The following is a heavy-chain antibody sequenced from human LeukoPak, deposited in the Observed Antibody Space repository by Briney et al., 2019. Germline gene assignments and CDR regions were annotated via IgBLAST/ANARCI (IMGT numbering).Heavy chain of an antibody. CDR3: TTTRIWADSSGSGVGAIRDY. Sequence: GGSLRLSCAASGFTFSGSDMHWVRQASGKGLEWVGRIRSKANSYATAYAASVKGRFTISRDDSKNTAYLQMNSLKTEDTAVYYCTTTRIWADSSGSGVGAIRDYWGQGTLVTVSS. V-gene: IGHV3-73*01. CDR2: IRSKANSYAT. D-gene: IGHD6-19*01. J-gene: IGHJ4*02. CDR1: GFTFSGSD.